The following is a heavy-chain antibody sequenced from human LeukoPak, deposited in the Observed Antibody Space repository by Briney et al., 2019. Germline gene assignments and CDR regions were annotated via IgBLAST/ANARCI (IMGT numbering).Heavy chain of an antibody. J-gene: IGHJ4*02. V-gene: IGHV5-51*01. D-gene: IGHD3-22*01. CDR3: ARAGNYFDTSCFHY. CDR1: GFTFTTFW. CDR2: ISPDDSVT. Sequence: PGESLKISCQASGFTFTTFWIGWVRQMPGKGLEWMGIISPDDSVTRYSPSFQGQVTISADKTISTAYLQWSSLKASDTAMYYCARAGNYFDTSCFHYWGQGTLVTVAS.